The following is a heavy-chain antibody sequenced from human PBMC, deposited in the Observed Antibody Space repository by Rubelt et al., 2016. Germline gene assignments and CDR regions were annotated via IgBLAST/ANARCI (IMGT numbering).Heavy chain of an antibody. CDR3: ARVAYCSGGSCYVNDY. CDR1: GGSISSYY. D-gene: IGHD2-15*01. V-gene: IGHV4-59*08. Sequence: QVQLQESGPGLVKPSETLSLTCTVSGGSISSYYWSWIRQPPGKGLEWIGYIYYSGSTNYNPSLKSRVTISVDRAKNQFSRKLSSVTASYTAVYYCARVAYCSGGSCYVNDYWGQGTLVTVSS. J-gene: IGHJ4*02. CDR2: IYYSGST.